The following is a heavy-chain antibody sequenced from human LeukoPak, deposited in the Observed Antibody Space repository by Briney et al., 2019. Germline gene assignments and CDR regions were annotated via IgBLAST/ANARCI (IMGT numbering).Heavy chain of an antibody. D-gene: IGHD4-17*01. CDR1: GFTFSNFW. CDR3: ARGHYGRDY. Sequence: GGSLRLSCAVSGFTFSNFWMTWVRQDPGKGLEWVANIKPDGSEKYYVDSVKGRFTISRDNAKNSLYLQMNSLRVEDTAVYYCARGHYGRDYWGQGTLVTVSS. J-gene: IGHJ4*02. V-gene: IGHV3-7*04. CDR2: IKPDGSEK.